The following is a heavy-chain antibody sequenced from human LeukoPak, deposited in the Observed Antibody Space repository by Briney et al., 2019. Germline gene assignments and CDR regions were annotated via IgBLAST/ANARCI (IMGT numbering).Heavy chain of an antibody. D-gene: IGHD3-10*01. Sequence: GESLKISCKGSGYSFTSYWISWVRQMPGKGLELMGRIDPSDSYTNYSQSFQGHVTISADKSISTAYLQWSSLKASGTAMYYCARGGYGSGTNWFDPWGQGTLVTVSS. CDR1: GYSFTSYW. CDR2: IDPSDSYT. CDR3: ARGGYGSGTNWFDP. J-gene: IGHJ5*02. V-gene: IGHV5-10-1*01.